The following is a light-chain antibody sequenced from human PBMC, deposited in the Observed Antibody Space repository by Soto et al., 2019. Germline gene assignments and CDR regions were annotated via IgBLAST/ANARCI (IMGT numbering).Light chain of an antibody. Sequence: QSVLTQSPSVAGTPGQRGTISCSGSSSNIGSNPVNWYQQLPGTAPKLLIYTNNQRPSGVPDRFSGSKSGTSASLAISGLQSEDEADYYCAAWDASLNGWVFGGETKLTVL. CDR2: TNN. V-gene: IGLV1-44*01. CDR3: AAWDASLNGWV. J-gene: IGLJ3*02. CDR1: SSNIGSNP.